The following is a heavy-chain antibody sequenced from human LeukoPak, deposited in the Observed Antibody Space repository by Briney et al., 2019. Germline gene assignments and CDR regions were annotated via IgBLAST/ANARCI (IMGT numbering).Heavy chain of an antibody. CDR3: AKLTSGWFEDY. D-gene: IGHD6-19*01. V-gene: IGHV3-23*01. CDR2: IRGSDGST. CDR1: GFTFNNYA. Sequence: GGSLRLSCVASGFTFNNYAMTWVRQAPGKGLEWVSAIRGSDGSTFYADSVKGRFTISRDISKNTLYLQMSSLRAEDTAVYYCAKLTSGWFEDYWGLGTLVTVSS. J-gene: IGHJ4*02.